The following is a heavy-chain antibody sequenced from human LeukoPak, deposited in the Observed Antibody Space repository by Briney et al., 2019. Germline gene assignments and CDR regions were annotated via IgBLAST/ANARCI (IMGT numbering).Heavy chain of an antibody. J-gene: IGHJ6*03. Sequence: GASVKVSCKASGYTFTSYGISWVRQAPGQGLEWMGWISAYNGNTNYAQKLQGRVTMTTDTSTSTAYMELRSLRSDDTAVYYCARFSTTYYDILTGTYYYYYMDVWGKGTTVTVSS. D-gene: IGHD3-9*01. CDR3: ARFSTTYYDILTGTYYYYYMDV. CDR1: GYTFTSYG. CDR2: ISAYNGNT. V-gene: IGHV1-18*01.